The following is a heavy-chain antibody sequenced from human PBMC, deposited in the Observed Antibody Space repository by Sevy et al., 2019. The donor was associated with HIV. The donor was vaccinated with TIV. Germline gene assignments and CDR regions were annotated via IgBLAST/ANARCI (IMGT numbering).Heavy chain of an antibody. V-gene: IGHV1-58*01. Sequence: ASVKVSCKASGFTFTSSAVQWVRQARGQRLEWIGWIVVGSGNTNYAQKFQERVTITRDMSTSTDYMLLSSLRSEDTAVYYCAADQKDSSNLYYYYYYGMDVWGQGTTVTVSS. CDR3: AADQKDSSNLYYYYYYGMDV. CDR1: GFTFTSSA. J-gene: IGHJ6*02. CDR2: IVVGSGNT. D-gene: IGHD3-22*01.